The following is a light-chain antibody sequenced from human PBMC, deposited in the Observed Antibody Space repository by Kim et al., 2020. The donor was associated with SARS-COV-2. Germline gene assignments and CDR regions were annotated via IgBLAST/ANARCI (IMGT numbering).Light chain of an antibody. CDR1: QSVGLW. CDR3: QQYGTHST. CDR2: KSS. J-gene: IGKJ1*01. V-gene: IGKV1-5*03. Sequence: ASGGDTLAFSCRASQSVGLWLAWYQHKPGQVPQLLMDKSSQIHPGVPSRFVGGGSGTHFTLSISGLQPSDFAVYYCQQYGTHSTFGPGTKVDIK.